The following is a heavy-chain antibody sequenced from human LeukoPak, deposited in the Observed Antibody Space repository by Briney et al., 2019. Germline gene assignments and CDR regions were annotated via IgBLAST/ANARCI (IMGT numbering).Heavy chain of an antibody. CDR1: GFTFSSYG. CDR2: IWYDGSNK. V-gene: IGHV3-33*06. CDR3: VKRGFKIGGFDAFFDY. Sequence: GRSLRLSCAASGFTFSSYGMHWVRQAPGKGLEWVAVIWYDGSNKYYADSVRGRFTISRDNSKNTLYLQMNSLRAEDTAVYYCVKRGFKIGGFDAFFDYWGQGTLVIVSS. J-gene: IGHJ4*02. D-gene: IGHD5-12*01.